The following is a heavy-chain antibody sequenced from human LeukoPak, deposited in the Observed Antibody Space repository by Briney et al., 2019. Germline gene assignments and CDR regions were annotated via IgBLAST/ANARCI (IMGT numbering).Heavy chain of an antibody. J-gene: IGHJ6*02. CDR1: GGTFSSYA. CDR2: IIPILGIA. V-gene: IGHV1-69*04. Sequence: SVPVSPKASGGTFSSYAISWVRQAPGQGLEWMGRIIPILGIANYAQKFQGRVTITVDKSTSIAYMELSSLRSEDTAVYYCARGGESLPYGMDVWGPGTTGSVSS. CDR3: ARGGESLPYGMDV. D-gene: IGHD2-21*01.